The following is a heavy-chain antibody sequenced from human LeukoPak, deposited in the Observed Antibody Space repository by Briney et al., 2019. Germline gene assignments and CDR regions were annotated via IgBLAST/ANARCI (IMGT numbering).Heavy chain of an antibody. Sequence: GGSLRLSYAASGFTFSNYAMHWVRQAPGKGLEWVAATSHDEGNKYYADSVKGRFTISRDNSRNTLYLEVNSLRTDDTAVYYCARGPGLAMGKGYFDYCGQGTLVTVSS. V-gene: IGHV3-30-3*01. CDR3: ARGPGLAMGKGYFDY. CDR2: TSHDEGNK. CDR1: GFTFSNYA. D-gene: IGHD5-18*01. J-gene: IGHJ4*02.